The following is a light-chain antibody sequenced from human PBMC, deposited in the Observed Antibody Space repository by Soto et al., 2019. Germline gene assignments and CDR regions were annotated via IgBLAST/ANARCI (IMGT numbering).Light chain of an antibody. Sequence: DIQLTQSPSFLSASVGDRITITCRASQGISSYLAWYQQKPGKAPKFLIYTASTLQSGVPSRFSGSGSGTEFTLTISSLQPEDFASYYCQELNTFPYTFGQGTKLEIK. J-gene: IGKJ2*01. V-gene: IGKV1-9*01. CDR1: QGISSY. CDR2: TAS. CDR3: QELNTFPYT.